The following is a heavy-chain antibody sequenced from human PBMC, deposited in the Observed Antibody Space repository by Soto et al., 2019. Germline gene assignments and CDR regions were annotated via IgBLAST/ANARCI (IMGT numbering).Heavy chain of an antibody. D-gene: IGHD3-3*01. CDR1: GFTFSSYA. V-gene: IGHV3-23*01. J-gene: IGHJ4*02. CDR2: ISGSGGST. Sequence: EVQLLESGGGLVQPGGSLRLSCAASGFTFSSYAMSWVRQAPGKGLEWVSAISGSGGSTYYADSVKGRFTISRDNSKNTLYLQMNSLRVEDTAVYYCAKTVYYDFWSGPSRFDYWGQGTLVTVSS. CDR3: AKTVYYDFWSGPSRFDY.